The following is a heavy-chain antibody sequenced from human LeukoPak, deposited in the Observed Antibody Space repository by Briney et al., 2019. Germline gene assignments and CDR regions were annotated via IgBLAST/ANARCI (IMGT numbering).Heavy chain of an antibody. V-gene: IGHV1-69*13. CDR3: ARDNFGGNWFDP. CDR1: GGTFSSYA. J-gene: IGHJ5*02. CDR2: IIPIFGTA. D-gene: IGHD3-16*01. Sequence: ASVKVSCKASGGTFSSYAISWVRQAPGQGLEWMGGIIPIFGTANYAQKLQGRVTITADESTSTAYMELSSLRSEDTAVYYCARDNFGGNWFDPWGQGTLVTVSS.